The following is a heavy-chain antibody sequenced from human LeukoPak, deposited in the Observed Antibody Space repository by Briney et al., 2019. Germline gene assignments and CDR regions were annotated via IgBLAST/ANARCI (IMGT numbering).Heavy chain of an antibody. V-gene: IGHV3-23*01. CDR1: GFAFSSYA. CDR3: AKDIISGYHNAFDY. CDR2: ISGSGGSI. D-gene: IGHD5-12*01. Sequence: GGSLRLSCAASGFAFSSYAMSWVRQAPGKGLEWVSTISGSGGSIYYADSVKGRFTIYRDNSKNTLYLEMNSLRVEDTAVYYCAKDIISGYHNAFDYWGLRTVVTVSS. J-gene: IGHJ4*02.